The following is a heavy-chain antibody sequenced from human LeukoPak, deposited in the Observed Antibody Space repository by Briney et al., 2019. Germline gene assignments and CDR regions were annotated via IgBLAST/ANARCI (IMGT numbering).Heavy chain of an antibody. CDR1: GLNFSSNG. CDR3: ASFHMYCSGGSCYDHGMDV. J-gene: IGHJ6*02. V-gene: IGHV3-30*03. D-gene: IGHD2-15*01. CDR2: ISQDGSFK. Sequence: GRSLRLSCVVSGLNFSSNGMHWVRQAPGKGLEWVAVISQDGSFKHYVDSVMGRFTISRDNPKNTLFLQMSSLRVEDTALYYCASFHMYCSGGSCYDHGMDVWGQGTMVTVSS.